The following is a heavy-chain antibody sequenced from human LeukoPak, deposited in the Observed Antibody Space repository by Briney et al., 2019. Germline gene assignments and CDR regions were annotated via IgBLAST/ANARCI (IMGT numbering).Heavy chain of an antibody. Sequence: PGRSLRLSCAASGFIFSSYGMPWVRQAPGKGLEWVAVISYDGSNQYYADSVKGRFTISRDNAKNSLYLQMNSLRAEDTAVYYCARAYDYVWGNYRYPDYWGQGTLVTVSS. D-gene: IGHD3-16*02. V-gene: IGHV3-30*03. CDR2: ISYDGSNQ. J-gene: IGHJ4*02. CDR3: ARAYDYVWGNYRYPDY. CDR1: GFIFSSYG.